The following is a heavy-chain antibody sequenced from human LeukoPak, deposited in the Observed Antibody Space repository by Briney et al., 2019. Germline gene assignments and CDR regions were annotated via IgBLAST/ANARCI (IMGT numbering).Heavy chain of an antibody. V-gene: IGHV3-48*02. J-gene: IGHJ4*02. D-gene: IGHD3-22*01. CDR2: ISSSSSTI. CDR1: GFTFSSYS. CDR3: ARDLYYDSSGYYPSFDY. Sequence: GGSLRLSCAASGFTFSSYSMNWVRQAAGKGLEWVSYISSSSSTIYYADSVKGRFTISRDNAKNSLYLQMNSLRDEDTAVYYCARDLYYDSSGYYPSFDYWGQGTLVTVSS.